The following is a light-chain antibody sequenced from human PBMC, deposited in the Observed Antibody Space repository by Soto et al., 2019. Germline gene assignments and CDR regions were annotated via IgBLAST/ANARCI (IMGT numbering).Light chain of an antibody. V-gene: IGLV1-44*01. CDR2: TSD. J-gene: IGLJ2*01. Sequence: QSVLTQAPSASGTPGQRVTISCSGSSSNIGTYSVNWYQQLPGTAPKLLIYTSDQRPPGVPDRFSGSKSGTSASLAIGGLQSEDEATYYCAAWDDSLSGFVAFGGGTKVTVL. CDR1: SSNIGTYS. CDR3: AAWDDSLSGFVA.